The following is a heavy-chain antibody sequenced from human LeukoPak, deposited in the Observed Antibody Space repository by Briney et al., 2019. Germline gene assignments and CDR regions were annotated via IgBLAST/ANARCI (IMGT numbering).Heavy chain of an antibody. D-gene: IGHD1-26*01. CDR3: AGVVGGSYSMDV. Sequence: SETLSLTCTVSGGSVSSGSYYWSWIRQPPGKGLEWIGYIYYSGSTKYNPSLKSRVTISIDTSKNQFSLRLSSVTAADTAMYYCAGVVGGSYSMDVWGQGTTVTVSS. CDR1: GGSVSSGSYY. CDR2: IYYSGST. J-gene: IGHJ6*03. V-gene: IGHV4-61*01.